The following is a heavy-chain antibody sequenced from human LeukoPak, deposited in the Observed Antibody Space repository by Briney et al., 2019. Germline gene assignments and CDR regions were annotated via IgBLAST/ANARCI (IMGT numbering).Heavy chain of an antibody. CDR3: TRAHYDSSNYVNDGFEI. V-gene: IGHV1-2*02. CDR2: INPNSGGT. Sequence: ASVKVSCKAPGYTFTGYYMHWVRQAPGQGLEWMGWINPNSGGTHYAQKFQGRVNITRDTSISTAYMELSRLRFDDTAVYYCTRAHYDSSNYVNDGFEIWGQGTMVTVSS. CDR1: GYTFTGYY. D-gene: IGHD3-22*01. J-gene: IGHJ3*02.